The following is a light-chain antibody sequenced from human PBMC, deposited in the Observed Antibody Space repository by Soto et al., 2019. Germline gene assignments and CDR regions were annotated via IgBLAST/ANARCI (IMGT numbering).Light chain of an antibody. CDR1: QDISNY. CDR3: QQRSNWPT. CDR2: DAS. J-gene: IGKJ4*01. V-gene: IGKV1-33*01. Sequence: DIQMTQSPSSLSASVGDRVTITCQASQDISNYLNWYQQKPGKAPKLLIYDASNLETGVPSRFSGSGSGTDFTFTISSLQPEDIATYYCQQRSNWPTFGGGTKVEIK.